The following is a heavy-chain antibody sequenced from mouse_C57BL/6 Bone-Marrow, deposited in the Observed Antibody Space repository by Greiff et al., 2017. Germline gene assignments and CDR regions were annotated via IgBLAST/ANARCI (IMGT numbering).Heavy chain of an antibody. CDR2: IDPANGNT. CDR3: ASPITTVVATPFAY. CDR1: GFNIKNTY. D-gene: IGHD1-1*01. Sequence: VQLQQSVAELVRPGASVKLSCTASGFNIKNTYMHWVKQRPEQGLEWIGRIDPANGNTKYAPKFQGKDTITADTSSNPAYLQLSSLTSEDTAIYYCASPITTVVATPFAYWGQGTLVTVSA. J-gene: IGHJ3*01. V-gene: IGHV14-3*01.